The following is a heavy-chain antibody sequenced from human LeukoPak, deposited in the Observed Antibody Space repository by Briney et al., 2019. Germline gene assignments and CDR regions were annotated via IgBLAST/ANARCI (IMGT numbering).Heavy chain of an antibody. J-gene: IGHJ5*02. CDR3: ARLETYYGSGTPLGDWFDP. V-gene: IGHV4-39*07. CDR1: GGSISSRSYY. Sequence: ETSETLSLTCTVSGGSISSRSYYWGWIRQPPGTGLEWIGSIYNSGSTNYNPSLKSRVTISVDTSKNQFSLKLSSVTAADTAVYYCARLETYYGSGTPLGDWFDPWGQGTLVTVSS. CDR2: IYNSGST. D-gene: IGHD3-10*01.